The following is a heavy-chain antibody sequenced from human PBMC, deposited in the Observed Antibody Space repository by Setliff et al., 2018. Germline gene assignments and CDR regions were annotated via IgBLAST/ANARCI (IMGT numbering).Heavy chain of an antibody. V-gene: IGHV4-38-2*01. CDR1: GFSITSGYY. D-gene: IGHD3-22*01. Sequence: PSETLSLTCAVSGFSITSGYYWGWIRQAPGKGLEWIGSIYRSGSTYYNPSLKSRVTISVDTSKNQFPLKLSSVTASDTAVYYCARQLCSSGYCYATTFDYWGQGTLVTVSS. J-gene: IGHJ4*02. CDR2: IYRSGST. CDR3: ARQLCSSGYCYATTFDY.